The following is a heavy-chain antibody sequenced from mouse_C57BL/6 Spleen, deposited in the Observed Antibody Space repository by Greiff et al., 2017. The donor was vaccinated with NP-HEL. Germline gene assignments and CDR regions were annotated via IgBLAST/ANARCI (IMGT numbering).Heavy chain of an antibody. CDR3: VRDADSFAY. CDR2: IRSKSNNYAT. J-gene: IGHJ3*01. Sequence: EVMLVESGGGLVQPKGSLKLSCAASGFSFNTYAMNWVRQAPGKGLEWVARIRSKSNNYATYYADSVKDRFTISRDDSESMLYLQMNNLKTEDTAMYYCVRDADSFAYWGQGTLVTVSA. CDR1: GFSFNTYA. V-gene: IGHV10-1*01.